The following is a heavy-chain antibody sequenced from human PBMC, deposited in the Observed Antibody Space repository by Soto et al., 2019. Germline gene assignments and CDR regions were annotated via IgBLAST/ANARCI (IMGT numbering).Heavy chain of an antibody. CDR1: GFTFSSYG. D-gene: IGHD3-10*01. CDR3: ARERNGYYGSGSYYVY. V-gene: IGHV3-33*01. CDR2: IWYDGSNK. J-gene: IGHJ4*02. Sequence: QVQLVESGGGVVQPGRSLRLSCAASGFTFSSYGMHWVRQAPGKGLEWVAVIWYDGSNKYYADSVKGRFTISRDNSKNTLYLQMNSLRAEDTAVYYCARERNGYYGSGSYYVYWGQGTLVTVSS.